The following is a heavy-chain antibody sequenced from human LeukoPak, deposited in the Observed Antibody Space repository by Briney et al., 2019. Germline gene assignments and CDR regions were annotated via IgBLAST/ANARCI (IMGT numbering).Heavy chain of an antibody. CDR2: IRSKANIYAT. CDR1: GFTFSGSA. J-gene: IGHJ4*02. CDR3: AMVRGSYYSY. Sequence: PGGSLRLSCAASGFTFSGSAMHWVRQASGKGLEWVGRIRSKANIYATAYAASVKGRFTISRDDSKNTAYLQMNSLKTEDTAVYYCAMVRGSYYSYWGQGTLVTVSS. V-gene: IGHV3-73*01. D-gene: IGHD3-10*01.